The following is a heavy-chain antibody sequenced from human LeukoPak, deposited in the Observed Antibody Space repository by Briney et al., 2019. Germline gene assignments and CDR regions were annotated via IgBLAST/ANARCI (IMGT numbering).Heavy chain of an antibody. J-gene: IGHJ4*02. V-gene: IGHV4-34*01. CDR3: ARWVTGLDY. CDR2: INHSGST. CDR1: GGSFSGYY. D-gene: IGHD2-21*02. Sequence: SETLSLTCAVYGGSFSGYYWSWIRQPPGKGLEWVGEINHSGSTNYNPSLKSRVTISVDTSKNQFSLKLSSVTAADTAVYYCARWVTGLDYWSRGTLVTVSS.